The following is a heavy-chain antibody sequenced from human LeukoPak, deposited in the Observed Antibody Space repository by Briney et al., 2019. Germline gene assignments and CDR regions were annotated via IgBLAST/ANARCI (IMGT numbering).Heavy chain of an antibody. J-gene: IGHJ5*02. V-gene: IGHV4-4*07. CDR2: IYSSGST. CDR1: GGSINNYY. D-gene: IGHD5-12*01. Sequence: SETLSLTCTVSGGSINNYYWSWVRQPAGKGLEWIGRIYSSGSTDYNPSLNGRVTMSVDTSKNQFSLKLSSVTAADTAVYYCARVHASGYNIYNWFDPWGQGTLVTVSS. CDR3: ARVHASGYNIYNWFDP.